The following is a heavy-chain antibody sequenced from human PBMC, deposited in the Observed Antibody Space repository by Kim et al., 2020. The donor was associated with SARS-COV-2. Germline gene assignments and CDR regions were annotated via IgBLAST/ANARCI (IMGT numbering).Heavy chain of an antibody. J-gene: IGHJ4*02. Sequence: SVKAPFTNSRDNSNNTLYMQMNSLRAEDTAVYYCARPKVAAAGTRYYFDYWGQGTLVTVSS. D-gene: IGHD6-13*01. V-gene: IGHV3-30*01. CDR3: ARPKVAAAGTRYYFDY.